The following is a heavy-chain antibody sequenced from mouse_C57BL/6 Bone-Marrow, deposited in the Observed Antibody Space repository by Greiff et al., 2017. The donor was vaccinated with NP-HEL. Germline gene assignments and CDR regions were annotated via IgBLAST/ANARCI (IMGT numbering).Heavy chain of an antibody. CDR1: GYTFTSYW. Sequence: QVQLKQPGAELVMPGASVKLSCKASGYTFTSYWMHWVKQRPGQGLEWIGEIDPSDSYTNYNQKFKGKSTLTVDKSSSTAYMQLSSLTSEDSAVYYCAREIYYGSQDYWGQGTTLTVSS. V-gene: IGHV1-69*01. D-gene: IGHD1-1*01. CDR3: AREIYYGSQDY. CDR2: IDPSDSYT. J-gene: IGHJ2*01.